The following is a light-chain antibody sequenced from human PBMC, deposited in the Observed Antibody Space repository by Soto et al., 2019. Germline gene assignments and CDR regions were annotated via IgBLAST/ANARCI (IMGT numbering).Light chain of an antibody. CDR3: QQYNICPRT. CDR2: GPS. CDR1: QSISNN. J-gene: IGKJ1*01. Sequence: EIEMTQSPSTLSVSPGERVTLTCRASQSISNNLAWYQQKPGQSPTLLIYGPSTRATGIPARFSGSGSGTEFTLTISSLQSEDFALYYCQQYNICPRTFGQGTKVEVK. V-gene: IGKV3-15*01.